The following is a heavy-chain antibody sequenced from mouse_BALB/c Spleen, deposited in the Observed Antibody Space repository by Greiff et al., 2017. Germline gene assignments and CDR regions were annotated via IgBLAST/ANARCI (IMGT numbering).Heavy chain of an antibody. CDR1: GFAFSSYD. CDR2: ISSGGGST. J-gene: IGHJ3*01. CDR3: ARHEGYYGSSLAWFAY. Sequence: DVKLVESGGGLVKPGGSLKLSCAASGFAFSSYDMYWVRQTPEKRLEWVADISSGGGSTYYPDTVKGRFTISRDNAKNTLYLQMSSLKSEDTAMYYCARHEGYYGSSLAWFAYWGQGTLVTVSA. V-gene: IGHV5-12-1*01. D-gene: IGHD1-1*01.